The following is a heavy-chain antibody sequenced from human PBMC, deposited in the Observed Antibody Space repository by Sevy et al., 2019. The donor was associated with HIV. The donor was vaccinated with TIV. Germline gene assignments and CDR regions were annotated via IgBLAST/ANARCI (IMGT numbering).Heavy chain of an antibody. CDR3: ARVLGSISSTAVDY. J-gene: IGHJ4*02. CDR2: IYYSGST. Sequence: SETLSLTCTVSGGCISSGDYYWSWIRQSPGKGLEWIGYIYYSGSTYYNPSLKSRLTISVDTSKNQFSLKLSSVTAADTAVYYCARVLGSISSTAVDYWGQGTLVTVSS. D-gene: IGHD6-6*01. CDR1: GGCISSGDYY. V-gene: IGHV4-30-4*01.